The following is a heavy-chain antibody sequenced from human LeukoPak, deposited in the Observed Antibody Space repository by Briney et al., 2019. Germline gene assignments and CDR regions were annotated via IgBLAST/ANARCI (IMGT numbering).Heavy chain of an antibody. CDR1: GFTFSSYS. CDR3: ASLYYYGSGSYYEFDP. V-gene: IGHV3-48*04. D-gene: IGHD3-10*01. J-gene: IGHJ5*02. CDR2: ISSSSSTI. Sequence: QPGGSLRLSCAASGFTFSSYSMNWVRQAPGKGLEWVSYISSSSSTIYYADSVKGRFTISRDNAKNSLYLQMNSLRAEDTAVYYCASLYYYGSGSYYEFDPWGQGTLVTVSS.